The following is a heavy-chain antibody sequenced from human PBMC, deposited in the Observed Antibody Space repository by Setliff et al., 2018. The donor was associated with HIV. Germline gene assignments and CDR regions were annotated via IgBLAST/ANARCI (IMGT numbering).Heavy chain of an antibody. Sequence: NPSETLSLTCAVYGGSFSGYYWNWIRQSPGKGLEWIGEINHRGNTNYNPSLKNRVTISVDTSKNQFSLKLNSVTAADTAVYYCTRSLVVTAHLDYWGQGTLVTVSS. J-gene: IGHJ4*02. V-gene: IGHV4-34*01. CDR3: TRSLVVTAHLDY. D-gene: IGHD2-21*02. CDR2: INHRGNT. CDR1: GGSFSGYY.